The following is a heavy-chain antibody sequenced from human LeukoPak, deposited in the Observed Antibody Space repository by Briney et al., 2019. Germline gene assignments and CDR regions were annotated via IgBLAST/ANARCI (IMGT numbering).Heavy chain of an antibody. CDR2: IYYSGST. CDR3: ARRSIAAAVKSYYYYMDV. D-gene: IGHD6-13*01. J-gene: IGHJ6*03. V-gene: IGHV4-59*08. Sequence: PSETLSLTCTVSGGSISSYYWSWIRQPPGKGLEWIGYIYYSGSTNYNPSLKSRVTISVDTSKSQFSLKLSSVTAADTAVYYCARRSIAAAVKSYYYYMDVWGKGTTVTVSS. CDR1: GGSISSYY.